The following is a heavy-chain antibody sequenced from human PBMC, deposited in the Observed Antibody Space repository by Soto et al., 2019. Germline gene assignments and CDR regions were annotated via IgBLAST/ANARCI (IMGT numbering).Heavy chain of an antibody. Sequence: VASVKVSCKSSVYTFTSYYIHWVRPAPGQGLEWMGIINPLSGSTAYAQKFQGRVTLTRDTSTNTVSMELSSLRSEDTAVYYCARGTWDSSGWYTFPFDYWGQGTVVTVSS. CDR1: VYTFTSYY. V-gene: IGHV1-46*01. CDR2: INPLSGST. CDR3: ARGTWDSSGWYTFPFDY. D-gene: IGHD6-19*01. J-gene: IGHJ4*02.